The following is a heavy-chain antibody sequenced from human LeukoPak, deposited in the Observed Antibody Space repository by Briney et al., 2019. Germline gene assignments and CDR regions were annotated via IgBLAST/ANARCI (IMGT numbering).Heavy chain of an antibody. V-gene: IGHV4-34*01. CDR2: INHSGST. CDR3: ARGPGIAVAGTLGPYFDY. D-gene: IGHD6-19*01. CDR1: GGSFSGYY. Sequence: SETLSLTCAVYGGSFSGYYWSWIRQPPGKGLEWIGEINHSGSTNYNPSLKSRVTISVDTSKNQFSLKLSSVTAADTAVYYCARGPGIAVAGTLGPYFDYCGQGTLVTVSS. J-gene: IGHJ4*02.